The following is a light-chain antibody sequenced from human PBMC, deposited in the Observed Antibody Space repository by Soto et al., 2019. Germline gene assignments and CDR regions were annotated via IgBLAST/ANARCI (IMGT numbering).Light chain of an antibody. Sequence: EIVMTQSPATLSVSPGERATLSCRASQSVSSNLAWYQQKPGQAPRLLIYGASTRATGIPARFSGSGSGTESTLTISSLQSEDFAVYYCQQHNNWPRLTFGGGTKVDIK. J-gene: IGKJ4*01. CDR1: QSVSSN. V-gene: IGKV3-15*01. CDR3: QQHNNWPRLT. CDR2: GAS.